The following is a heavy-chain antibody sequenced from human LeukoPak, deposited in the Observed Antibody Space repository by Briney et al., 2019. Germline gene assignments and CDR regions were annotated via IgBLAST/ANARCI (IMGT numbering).Heavy chain of an antibody. J-gene: IGHJ6*02. CDR1: GGSISSSNW. CDR3: ARASVTATYYYGMDV. D-gene: IGHD2-21*02. CDR2: IYHSGST. V-gene: IGHV4-4*02. Sequence: SETLSLTCAVSGGSISSSNWWSWVRQPPGKGLEWIGEIYHSGSTNYNPSLKSRVTISVDKSKNQFSLKLSSATAADTAVYYCARASVTATYYYGMDVWGQGTTVTVSS.